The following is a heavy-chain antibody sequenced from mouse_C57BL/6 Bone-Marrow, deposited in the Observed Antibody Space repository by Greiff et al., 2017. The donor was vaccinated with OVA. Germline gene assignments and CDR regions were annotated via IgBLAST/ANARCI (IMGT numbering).Heavy chain of an antibody. CDR3: ATYDYVWFAY. CDR1: GFSLTSYG. J-gene: IGHJ3*01. D-gene: IGHD2-4*01. V-gene: IGHV2-2*01. Sequence: VKLMESGPGLVQPSQSLSITCTVSGFSLTSYGVHWVRQSPGKGLEWLGVIWSGGSTDYNAAFISRLSISKDNSKSQVFFKMNRLQADDTAIYYCATYDYVWFAYWGQGTLVTVSA. CDR2: IWSGGST.